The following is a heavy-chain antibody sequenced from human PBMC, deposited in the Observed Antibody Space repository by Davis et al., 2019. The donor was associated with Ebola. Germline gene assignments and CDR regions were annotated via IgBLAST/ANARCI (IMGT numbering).Heavy chain of an antibody. V-gene: IGHV3-23*01. CDR3: AKDRGYYDFWSGYNPYFDY. Sequence: GGSLRLSCAASGFTFSSYAMSWVRQAPGKGLEWVSAISGSGGSTYYADSVKGRFTISRDNSKNTLYLQMNSLRAEDTAVYYCAKDRGYYDFWSGYNPYFDYWGQGTLVTVSS. J-gene: IGHJ4*02. CDR2: ISGSGGST. CDR1: GFTFSSYA. D-gene: IGHD3-3*01.